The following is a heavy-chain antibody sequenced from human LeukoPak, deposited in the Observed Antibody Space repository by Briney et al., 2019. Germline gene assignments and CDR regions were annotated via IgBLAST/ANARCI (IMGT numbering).Heavy chain of an antibody. J-gene: IGHJ4*02. V-gene: IGHV4-59*01. CDR2: IYYSGST. CDR1: GGSISSYY. CDR3: ARDAGRGFAD. D-gene: IGHD5-24*01. Sequence: PSETLSLTCTVSGGSISSYYWGWVRQPPGKGLGWIRYIYYSGSTNYNPSLKSRVTISVDTSKNQFSLKLSSVTAADTAVYYCARDAGRGFADWGQGTLVTVAS.